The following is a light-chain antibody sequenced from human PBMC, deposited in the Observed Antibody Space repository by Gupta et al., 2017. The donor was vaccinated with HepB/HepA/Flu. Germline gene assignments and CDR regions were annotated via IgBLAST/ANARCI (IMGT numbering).Light chain of an antibody. V-gene: IGLV7-46*01. J-gene: IGLJ2*01. CDR1: SGPVTSGHY. CDR3: LLYDVAVRV. Sequence: AVLPHQPPSTVSPAGTVTLTSCSNSGPVTSGHYTYWFQQKPGQAPRTMLYDTTNKHSWTPAPFSGSLLGGKATLALTGAQPDDESEYQCLLYDVAVRVFGGGTRLTVL. CDR2: DTT.